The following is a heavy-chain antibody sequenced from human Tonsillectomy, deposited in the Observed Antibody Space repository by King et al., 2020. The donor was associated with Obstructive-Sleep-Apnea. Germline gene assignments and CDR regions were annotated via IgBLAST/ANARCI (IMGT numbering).Heavy chain of an antibody. CDR1: GGTFSTYN. V-gene: IGHV1-69*17. Sequence: QLVQSGAEVKKPGSSVKVSCKASGGTFSTYNFNWVRQAPGQGLEWMGGIIPIVGMSHYAPMFQDRVTITADKFTSTVYTELGSLRSEDTAVYYCARDLRDDSDSYYLFANWGQGTLVTVSS. D-gene: IGHD1-26*01. CDR3: ARDLRDDSDSYYLFAN. J-gene: IGHJ4*02. CDR2: IIPIVGMS.